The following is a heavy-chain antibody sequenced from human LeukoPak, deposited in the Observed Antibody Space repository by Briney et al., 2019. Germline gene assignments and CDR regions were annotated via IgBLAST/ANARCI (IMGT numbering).Heavy chain of an antibody. Sequence: GGSLRLSCATSGFSLTDYTVHWVRQVPGKAMEWLSLITRDGYSTFYADSVKGRFTISRDTSRRLVFLQMNNVRSEDTALYYCANERTKTFDYWGRGTLVIVSS. CDR2: ITRDGYST. CDR1: GFSLTDYT. CDR3: ANERTKTFDY. D-gene: IGHD1-14*01. V-gene: IGHV3-43*01. J-gene: IGHJ4*02.